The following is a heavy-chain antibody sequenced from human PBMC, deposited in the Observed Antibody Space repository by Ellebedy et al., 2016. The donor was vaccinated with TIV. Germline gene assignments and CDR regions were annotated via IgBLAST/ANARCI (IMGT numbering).Heavy chain of an antibody. V-gene: IGHV4-59*12. Sequence: SETLSLTCSVSGGSITGYYWSWIRQPPGKGLEWIGYIYYSGSTNYNPSLKSRVTISAEKSKNPHSLKLGSVTAADLAVYYWARGGGWLQLGYDYWGQGTLVTVSS. J-gene: IGHJ4*02. CDR3: ARGGGWLQLGYDY. CDR2: IYYSGST. CDR1: GGSITGYY. D-gene: IGHD5-24*01.